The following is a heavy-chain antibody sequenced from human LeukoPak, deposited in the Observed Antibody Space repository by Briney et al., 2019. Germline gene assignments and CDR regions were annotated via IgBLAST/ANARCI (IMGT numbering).Heavy chain of an antibody. J-gene: IGHJ4*02. CDR3: AKDSRRYDYVRGTHRYTGGYYFDY. V-gene: IGHV3-30*02. CDR1: GFTFNNYG. Sequence: TGGSLRLSCAASGFTFNNYGVHWVRQSPGKGLEWVAFIRYDGNTKYYADSVKGRFIISRDSSNNTVYLQMNSLRPDDTAVYYCAKDSRRYDYVRGTHRYTGGYYFDYWGQGTLVTVSS. D-gene: IGHD3-16*02. CDR2: IRYDGNTK.